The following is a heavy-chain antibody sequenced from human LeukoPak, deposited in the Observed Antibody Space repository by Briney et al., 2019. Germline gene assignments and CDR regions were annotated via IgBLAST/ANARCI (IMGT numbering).Heavy chain of an antibody. V-gene: IGHV3-48*01. D-gene: IGHD3-10*01. J-gene: IGHJ4*02. Sequence: PGGSLRLSCAASGFSSSRYIMSGGRQAPGKGLEWVSYMGSDSSTIFYADSVRGRFTISRDNARNSLYLQMNSLRGEDTVGYYCAREHGTMVRGVIFDFWRQGTLVTVSS. CDR3: AREHGTMVRGVIFDF. CDR1: GFSSSRYI. CDR2: MGSDSSTI.